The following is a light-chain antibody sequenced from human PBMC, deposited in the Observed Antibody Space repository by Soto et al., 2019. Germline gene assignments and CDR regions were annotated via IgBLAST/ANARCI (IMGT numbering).Light chain of an antibody. Sequence: DIQMTQSPSSLSASVGDRVTITCRASQSISSYLNWYQQKPGKAPKLLIYAASSLQSGVPSRFRVSGSGTDFTLTISSLQPEDCATYYCQQSYSTTPTFGQGTKLEIK. CDR3: QQSYSTTPT. J-gene: IGKJ2*01. CDR2: AAS. CDR1: QSISSY. V-gene: IGKV1-39*01.